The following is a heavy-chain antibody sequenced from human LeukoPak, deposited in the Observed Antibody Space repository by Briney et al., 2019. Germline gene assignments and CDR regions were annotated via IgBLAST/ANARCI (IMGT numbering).Heavy chain of an antibody. V-gene: IGHV1-69*02. D-gene: IGHD3-3*01. J-gene: IGHJ4*02. CDR3: ARFTFGVVNGD. CDR1: GGTFSSYT. CDR2: IIPILGIA. Sequence: SVKVFCKVSGGTFSSYTISWVRQAPGQGVEWMGRIIPILGIANYAQKFQGRVTITADKSTSTAYMELSSLRSEDTAVYYCARFTFGVVNGDWGQGTLVTVSS.